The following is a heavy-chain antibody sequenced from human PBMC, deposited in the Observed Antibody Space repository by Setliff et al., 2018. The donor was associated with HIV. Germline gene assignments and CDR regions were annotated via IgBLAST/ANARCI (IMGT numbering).Heavy chain of an antibody. CDR1: GGSISSSSYY. V-gene: IGHV4-39*01. D-gene: IGHD3-22*01. J-gene: IGHJ4*02. CDR3: ARHSGLGGYYSPFDY. CDR2: IYYSGST. Sequence: SETLSLTCTVSGGSISSSSYYWGWIRQPPEKGLEWIGSIYYSGSTYYNPSLKSRVTISVDTSQNQFSLKLRSVTAADTAVYYCARHSGLGGYYSPFDYWGPGTLVTVSS.